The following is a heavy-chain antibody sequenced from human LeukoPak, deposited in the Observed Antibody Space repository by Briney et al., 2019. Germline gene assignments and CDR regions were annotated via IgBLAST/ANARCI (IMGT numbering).Heavy chain of an antibody. D-gene: IGHD3-22*01. CDR2: INPNSGGT. CDR3: ARGPYDYYDSSGYYSVGYFDL. V-gene: IGHV1-2*02. Sequence: GASVKVSFKASGYTFTGYYMHWVRQAPGQGLEWMGWINPNSGGTNYAQKFLGRVTMTRDTSISTAYMELSRLRSDDTAVYYCARGPYDYYDSSGYYSVGYFDLWGQGTLVTVSS. J-gene: IGHJ4*02. CDR1: GYTFTGYY.